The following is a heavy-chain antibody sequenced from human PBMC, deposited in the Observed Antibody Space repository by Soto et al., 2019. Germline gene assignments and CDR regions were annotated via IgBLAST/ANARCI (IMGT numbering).Heavy chain of an antibody. D-gene: IGHD6-6*01. J-gene: IGHJ4*02. CDR1: GFTFSSYA. CDR3: ARESSIAARAFDY. CDR2: ISYDGSNK. Sequence: PGGSLRLSCAASGFTFSSYAMHWVRQAPGKGLEWVAVISYDGSNKYYADSVKGRFTISRDNSKNTLYLQMNSLRAEDTAVYYCARESSIAARAFDYWGQGTLVTVSS. V-gene: IGHV3-30-3*01.